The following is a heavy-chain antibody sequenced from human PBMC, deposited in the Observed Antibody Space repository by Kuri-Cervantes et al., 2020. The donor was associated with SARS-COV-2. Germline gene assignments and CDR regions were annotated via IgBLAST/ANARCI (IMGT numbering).Heavy chain of an antibody. CDR1: GGSISRYY. J-gene: IGHJ3*02. CDR3: ARTKYNNSWYEYAFDI. D-gene: IGHD6-13*01. CDR2: IYYSGTT. Sequence: SETLSLTCTVSGGSISRYYWSWIRQPPGKGLEWIAYIYYSGTTSYNPSLKSRVTISVDTSKNQFSLQLTSVTAADTAVYYCARTKYNNSWYEYAFDIWGQGTMVTVSS. V-gene: IGHV4-59*12.